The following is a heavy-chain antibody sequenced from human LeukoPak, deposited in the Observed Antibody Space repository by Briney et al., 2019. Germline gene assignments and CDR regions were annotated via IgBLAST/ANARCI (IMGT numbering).Heavy chain of an antibody. CDR3: ARDRVKEDGYNYFSRYYYYGMDV. CDR1: GFTFSSYS. V-gene: IGHV3-21*01. J-gene: IGHJ6*02. D-gene: IGHD5-24*01. CDR2: ISSSSSYI. Sequence: GGPLRLSCAASGFTFSSYSMNWVRQAPGKGLEWVSSISSSSSYIYYADSVKGRFTISRDNAKNSLYLQMNSLRAEDTAVYYCARDRVKEDGYNYFSRYYYYGMDVWGQGTTVTVSS.